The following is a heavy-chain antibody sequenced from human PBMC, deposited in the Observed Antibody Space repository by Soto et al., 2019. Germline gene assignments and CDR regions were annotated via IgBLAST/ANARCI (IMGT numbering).Heavy chain of an antibody. CDR2: IYHSGST. V-gene: IGHV4-4*02. J-gene: IGHJ6*03. CDR3: ARNLDCSGGSCYYYYYMDV. D-gene: IGHD2-15*01. Sequence: PSETLSLTSAVSSGSISSINWCCCIGQHPGKGLGWIGEIYHSGSTNYNPSLKSRVTISVDKSKNQFSLKLSSVTAADTAVYYCARNLDCSGGSCYYYYYMDVWGKGTTVTVSS. CDR1: SGSISSINW.